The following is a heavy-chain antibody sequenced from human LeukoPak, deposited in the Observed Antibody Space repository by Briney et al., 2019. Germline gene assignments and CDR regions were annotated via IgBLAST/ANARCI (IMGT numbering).Heavy chain of an antibody. J-gene: IGHJ4*02. CDR2: ISAYNGNT. V-gene: IGHV1-18*01. D-gene: IGHD5-24*01. Sequence: ASVKVSCKASGYTFTSYGISWVRQAPGQGLEWMGWISAYNGNTNYAQKLQGRVTMTTDTSTSTAYMELRSLRSDDTAVYYCARVGRERRSPGKFDYWGQGTLVTVSS. CDR1: GYTFTSYG. CDR3: ARVGRERRSPGKFDY.